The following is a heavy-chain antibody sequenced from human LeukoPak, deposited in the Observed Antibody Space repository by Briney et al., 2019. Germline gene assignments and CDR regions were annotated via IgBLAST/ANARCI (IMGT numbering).Heavy chain of an antibody. Sequence: GGSLRLSCAASGFTFSSYAMSWVRQAPGKGLEWVSAISGSGGSTYYADSVKGRFTISRDNSKDTLYLQMNSLRAEDTAVYYCAAWGYCSSTSCYAIDYWGQGTLVTVSS. J-gene: IGHJ4*02. V-gene: IGHV3-23*01. CDR1: GFTFSSYA. D-gene: IGHD2-2*01. CDR3: AAWGYCSSTSCYAIDY. CDR2: ISGSGGST.